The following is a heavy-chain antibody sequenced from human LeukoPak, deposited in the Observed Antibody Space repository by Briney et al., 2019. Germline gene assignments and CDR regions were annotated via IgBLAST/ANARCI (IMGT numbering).Heavy chain of an antibody. CDR1: GFTFSSYW. Sequence: GGSLRLSCAASGFTFSSYWMHWVRQAPGKGLVWVSRINSDGSSTSYADSVKGRFTISRDNAKNTLYLQMNSLRAEDTAVYYCASLLGYCSGGSCLDYWGQGTLVTVSS. CDR2: INSDGSST. V-gene: IGHV3-74*01. J-gene: IGHJ4*02. D-gene: IGHD2-15*01. CDR3: ASLLGYCSGGSCLDY.